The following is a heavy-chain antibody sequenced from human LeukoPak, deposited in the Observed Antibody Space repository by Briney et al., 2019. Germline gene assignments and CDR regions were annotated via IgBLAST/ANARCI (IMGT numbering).Heavy chain of an antibody. V-gene: IGHV4-39*01. CDR1: GGSISSSSYF. D-gene: IGHD5/OR15-5a*01. CDR2: VYESGST. Sequence: PSETLSLTCTVSGGSISSSSYFWDWIRQAPGKGLEWIGSVYESGSTYYNPSLKSRVTISGDTSKNQFSLKLSSVTAADTAVYFCATGGGLAVSHIWGQGTLVTVSS. J-gene: IGHJ4*02. CDR3: ATGGGLAVSHI.